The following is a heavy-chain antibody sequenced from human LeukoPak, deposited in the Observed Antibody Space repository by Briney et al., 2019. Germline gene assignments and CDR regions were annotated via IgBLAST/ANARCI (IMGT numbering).Heavy chain of an antibody. J-gene: IGHJ4*02. CDR2: INHSGST. V-gene: IGHV4-34*01. CDR1: GGSFSGYY. D-gene: IGHD3-10*01. Sequence: SETLSLTCAVYGGSFSGYYWSWIRQPPGKGLEWIGEINHSGSTNYNPSLRSRVTISVDTSKNQFSLKLSSVTAADTAVYYCARVTGSGTDYWGQGTLVTVSS. CDR3: ARVTGSGTDY.